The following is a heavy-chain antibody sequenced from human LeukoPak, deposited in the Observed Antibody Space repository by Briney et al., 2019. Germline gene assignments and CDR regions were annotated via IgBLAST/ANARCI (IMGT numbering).Heavy chain of an antibody. D-gene: IGHD1-26*01. V-gene: IGHV1-69*04. J-gene: IGHJ5*02. Sequence: GASVKVSCKASGGTFSSYAISWVRQAPGQGLEWMGRIIPILGIANYAQKFQGRVTITADKSTSTAYMELSSLRSDDTAVYYCARDSVGNWFDPWGQGTLVTVSS. CDR1: GGTFSSYA. CDR2: IIPILGIA. CDR3: ARDSVGNWFDP.